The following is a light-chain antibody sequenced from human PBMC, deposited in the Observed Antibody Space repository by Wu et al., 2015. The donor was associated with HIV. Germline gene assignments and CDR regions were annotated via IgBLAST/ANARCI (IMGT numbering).Light chain of an antibody. CDR1: RSVSSH. CDR2: GSS. J-gene: IGKJ1*01. CDR3: QQRSNWPWT. Sequence: EIVLTQSPGTLSLSPGDRATLSCRASRSVSSHLAWYQQKPGQTPRLLIYGSSNRAIGIPARFSGSGSGTDFTLTISNLEPEDFAVYYCQQRSNWPWTFGQGTKVEIK. V-gene: IGKV3-11*01.